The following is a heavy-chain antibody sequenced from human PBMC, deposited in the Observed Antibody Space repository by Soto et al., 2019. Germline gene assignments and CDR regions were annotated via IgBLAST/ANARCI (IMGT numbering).Heavy chain of an antibody. CDR1: GGSITSYY. CDR3: ATLSTVTSWSFVNI. D-gene: IGHD4-17*01. V-gene: IGHV4-59*08. J-gene: IGHJ3*02. Sequence: QVQLQESGPGLVKPSETLSLTCTVSGGSITSYYWSWILQAPGKGLEWIGYIFYSGGTDYNPSLKSRLTISVDTSKSEFSLKLTAVTAADTAVYYCATLSTVTSWSFVNIWGQGTMVTVSS. CDR2: IFYSGGT.